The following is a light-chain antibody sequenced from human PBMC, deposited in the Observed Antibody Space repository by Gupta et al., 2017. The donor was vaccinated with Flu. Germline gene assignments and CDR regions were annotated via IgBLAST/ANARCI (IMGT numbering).Light chain of an antibody. V-gene: IGKV1-5*03. CDR2: RAS. CDR1: QSISGW. J-gene: IGKJ1*01. CDR3: QQENSFPWT. Sequence: DIQMTQSPSTLSASVGDRVTITCRASQSISGWLAWYQQKPGKAPNLLIYRASRVESGVPPKFGGSGSGTEFTLTISGLQADDFATYYCQQENSFPWTFGQGTKVEIK.